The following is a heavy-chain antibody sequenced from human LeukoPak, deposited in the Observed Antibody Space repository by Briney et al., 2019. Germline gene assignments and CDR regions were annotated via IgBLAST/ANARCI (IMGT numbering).Heavy chain of an antibody. CDR3: ARGSYYYDSSGSP. Sequence: ASVKGSCKASGYTFTGYYMHWVRQAPGQGLEWMGWINPNSGGTNYAQKFQGRVTMTRDTSISTAYMELSRLRSDDTAVYYCARGSYYYDSSGSPWGQGTLVTVSS. D-gene: IGHD3-22*01. CDR2: INPNSGGT. V-gene: IGHV1-2*02. CDR1: GYTFTGYY. J-gene: IGHJ5*02.